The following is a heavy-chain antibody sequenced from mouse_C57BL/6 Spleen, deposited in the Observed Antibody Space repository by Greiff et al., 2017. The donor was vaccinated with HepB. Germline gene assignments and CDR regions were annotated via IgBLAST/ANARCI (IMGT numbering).Heavy chain of an antibody. V-gene: IGHV5-6*01. CDR2: ISSGGSYT. CDR1: GFTFSSYG. Sequence: EVKLVESGGDLVKPGGSLKLSCAASGFTFSSYGMSWVRQTPDKRLEWVATISSGGSYTYYPDSVKGRFTISRDNAKNTLYLQMSSLKSEDTAMYYCARQNPDPFDYWGQGTTLTVSS. CDR3: ARQNPDPFDY. J-gene: IGHJ2*01.